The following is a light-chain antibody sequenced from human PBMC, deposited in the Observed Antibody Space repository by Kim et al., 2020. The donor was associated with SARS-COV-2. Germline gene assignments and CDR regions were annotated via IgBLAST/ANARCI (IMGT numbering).Light chain of an antibody. CDR2: KAS. Sequence: ASVGDRVTITCRASQSISSWLAWYQQKTGKAPKVLIYKASILQSGVPSRFSGSGSGTEFTLTISSLQPDDFATYYCQHYNTYLGAFGQGTKVEIK. CDR1: QSISSW. CDR3: QHYNTYLGA. V-gene: IGKV1-5*03. J-gene: IGKJ1*01.